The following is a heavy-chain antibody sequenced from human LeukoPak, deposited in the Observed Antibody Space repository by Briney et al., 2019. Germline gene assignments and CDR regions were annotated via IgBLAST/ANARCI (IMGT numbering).Heavy chain of an antibody. CDR3: ARDRDGYDFDY. Sequence: MPGASLRLSCAASGFTFSSYSMNWVRQAPGKGLEWVSSISSSSSYIYYADSVKGRFTISRDNAKNSLYLQMNSLRAEDTAVYYCARDRDGYDFDYWGQGTLVTVSS. CDR2: ISSSSSYI. J-gene: IGHJ4*02. V-gene: IGHV3-21*01. CDR1: GFTFSSYS. D-gene: IGHD5-12*01.